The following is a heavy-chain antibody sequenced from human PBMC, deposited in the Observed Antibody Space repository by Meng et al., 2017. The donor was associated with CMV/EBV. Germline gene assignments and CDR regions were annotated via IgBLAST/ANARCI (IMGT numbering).Heavy chain of an antibody. CDR1: GFTFSSYS. J-gene: IGHJ4*02. CDR3: ARASPKAKLRWQPFDY. CDR2: ISSSSSYI. V-gene: IGHV3-21*01. Sequence: EVQLVESGGGLVKPGGCLRLSCGAAGFTFSSYSMNWGRQAPGKGLEWVSSISSSSSYIYYADSVKGRFTISRDNAKNSLYLQMNSLRAEDTAVYYCARASPKAKLRWQPFDYWGQGTLVTVSA. D-gene: IGHD4-23*01.